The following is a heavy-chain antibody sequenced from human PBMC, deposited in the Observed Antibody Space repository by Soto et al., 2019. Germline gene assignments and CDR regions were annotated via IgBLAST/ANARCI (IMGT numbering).Heavy chain of an antibody. D-gene: IGHD3-10*01. J-gene: IGHJ6*02. CDR1: GFTFSSYD. V-gene: IGHV3-13*01. Sequence: PVGSLRLSCAASGFTFSSYDMHWVRQATGKGLEWVSAIGTAGDTYYPGSVKGRFTISRENAKNSLYLQMNSLRAGDTAVYYCARDGYYYGSGSYYNRPYGMDVWGQGTTVTVSS. CDR3: ARDGYYYGSGSYYNRPYGMDV. CDR2: IGTAGDT.